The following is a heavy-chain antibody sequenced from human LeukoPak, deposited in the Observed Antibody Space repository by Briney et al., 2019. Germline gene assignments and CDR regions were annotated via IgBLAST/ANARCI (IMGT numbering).Heavy chain of an antibody. D-gene: IGHD2-15*01. J-gene: IGHJ4*02. Sequence: GGSLRLSCAASGFTFSSYGMHWVRQAPGKGLEWVAVISYDGSNKYYVDSVKGRFTISRDNSKNTLYLQMNSLRAEDTAVYYCAKDEGPYCSGGSCIHLDYWGQGTLVTVSS. CDR1: GFTFSSYG. CDR2: ISYDGSNK. V-gene: IGHV3-30*18. CDR3: AKDEGPYCSGGSCIHLDY.